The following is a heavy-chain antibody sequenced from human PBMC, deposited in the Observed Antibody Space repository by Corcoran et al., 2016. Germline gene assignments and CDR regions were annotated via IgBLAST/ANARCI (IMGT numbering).Heavy chain of an antibody. Sequence: EVQLVESGGGLVKPGGSLRLSCAASGFTFSNAWMNWVRQAPGKGLEWVGRIKSKTDGGTTDYAAPVKGRFTISRDDSKNTLYMQMNSLKPPVTALYYCTTEDIVGLVAATWYYGMDVWGQGTTLTVSS. CDR3: TTEDIVGLVAATWYYGMDV. V-gene: IGHV3-15*07. J-gene: IGHJ6*02. D-gene: IGHD2-15*01. CDR2: IKSKTDGGTT. CDR1: GFTFSNAW.